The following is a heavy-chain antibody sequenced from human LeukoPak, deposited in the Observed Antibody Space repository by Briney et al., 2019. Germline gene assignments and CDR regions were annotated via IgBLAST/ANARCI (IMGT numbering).Heavy chain of an antibody. CDR2: XSYDGSNT. V-gene: IGHV3-30*04. J-gene: IGHJ4*02. CDR1: GFSFSSYA. CDR3: AGGGPQPRRLGELLDY. D-gene: IGHD3-10*01. Sequence: GSLRLSCAASGFSFSSYAMHWVRQAPGKGLEXXXXXSYDGSNTYYADSVKGRFTISRDNSKNTLYLQMNSLRAEDTAVYYCAGGGPQPRRLGELLDYWGQGTLVTVSS.